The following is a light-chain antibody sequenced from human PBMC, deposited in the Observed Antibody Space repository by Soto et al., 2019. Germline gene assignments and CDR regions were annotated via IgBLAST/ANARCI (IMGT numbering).Light chain of an antibody. CDR3: CSYTSSRTYV. J-gene: IGLJ1*01. CDR1: SSDVGAYIY. Sequence: QLVLTQPASVSGSPGQSITISCTGTSSDVGAYIYVSWYQHHPGKAPKVMIYEVTNRPSGVSDRFSGSKSGNTASLTISGLQAEDEADYYCCSYTSSRTYVFGTGTKLTVL. V-gene: IGLV2-14*01. CDR2: EVT.